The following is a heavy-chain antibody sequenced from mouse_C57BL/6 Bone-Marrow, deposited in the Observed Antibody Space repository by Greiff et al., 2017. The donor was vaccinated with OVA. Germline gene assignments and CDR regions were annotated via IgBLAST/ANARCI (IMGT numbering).Heavy chain of an antibody. CDR3: ARSNYYGSPFYYFDY. CDR1: GYTFTDYN. D-gene: IGHD1-1*01. CDR2: INPNNGGT. V-gene: IGHV1-18*01. Sequence: EVQLQQSGPELVKPGASVKIPCKASGYTFTDYNMDWVKQSHGKSLEWIGDINPNNGGTIYNQKFKGKATLTVDKSSSTAYMELRSLTSEDTAVYYCARSNYYGSPFYYFDYWGQGTTLTVSS. J-gene: IGHJ2*01.